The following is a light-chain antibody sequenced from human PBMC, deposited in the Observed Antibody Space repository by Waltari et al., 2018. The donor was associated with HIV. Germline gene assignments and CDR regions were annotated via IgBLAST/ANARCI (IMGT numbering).Light chain of an antibody. CDR1: SSDVGGYNY. Sequence: QSALTQPASVSGSPGQSITISCTGTSSDVGGYNYVSWYQQHPGKAPKLMIYEVSNRPSGVSNRFSGSKSGNTASPTISGLQAEDEADYYCSSYTSSISYVFGTGTKVTVL. V-gene: IGLV2-14*01. CDR2: EVS. CDR3: SSYTSSISYV. J-gene: IGLJ1*01.